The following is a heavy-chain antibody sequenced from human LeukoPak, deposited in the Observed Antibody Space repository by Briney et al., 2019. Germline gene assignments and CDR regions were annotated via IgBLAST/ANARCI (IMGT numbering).Heavy chain of an antibody. D-gene: IGHD5-18*01. CDR2: ISGSGGST. CDR1: GFTFSSYA. CDR3: AKDRRGYSYGQSNY. J-gene: IGHJ4*02. V-gene: IGHV3-23*01. Sequence: GGSLRLSCAASGFTFSSYAMSWVRQAPGNGLEWVSAISGSGGSTYYADSVKGRFTISRDNSKNTLYLQMNSLRAEDTAVYYCAKDRRGYSYGQSNYWGQGTLVTVSS.